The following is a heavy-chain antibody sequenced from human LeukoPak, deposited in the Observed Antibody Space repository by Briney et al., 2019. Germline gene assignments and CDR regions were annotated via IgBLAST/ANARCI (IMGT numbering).Heavy chain of an antibody. V-gene: IGHV3-7*01. CDR1: GFTFSSYW. CDR3: ARDEGSENAFDI. J-gene: IGHJ3*02. Sequence: GGSLRLSCGASGFTFSSYWMSWVRQAPGKGLEWVANIKQDGREKYYVDSVKGRFTISRGNAKNSLYLQMNSLRAEDTAVYYCARDEGSENAFDIWGQGTMVTVSS. CDR2: IKQDGREK. D-gene: IGHD2-15*01.